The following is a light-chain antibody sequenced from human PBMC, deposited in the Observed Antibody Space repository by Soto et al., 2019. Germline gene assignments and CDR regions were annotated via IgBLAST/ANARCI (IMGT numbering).Light chain of an antibody. V-gene: IGKV1-39*01. J-gene: IGKJ1*01. CDR2: AAS. CDR1: QSIGSY. Sequence: DIPMTQSPSSLSASVGDRVTITCRASQSIGSYLNWYRQKPGKAPDLLISAASSLQSGVPSRFSGSGSGTYFTLTITSLQPEDFATYYCQQSFSPPRTFGQGTKVEIK. CDR3: QQSFSPPRT.